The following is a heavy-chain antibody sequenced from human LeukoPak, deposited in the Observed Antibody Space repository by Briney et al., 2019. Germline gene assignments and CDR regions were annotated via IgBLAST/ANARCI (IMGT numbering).Heavy chain of an antibody. CDR2: INHSGST. CDR3: ARDRGAVAGNNWFDP. Sequence: PSETLSLTCAVYGGSFSGYYWSWIRQPPGKGLEWIGEINHSGSTNYNPSLKSRVTISVDTSKNQFSLKLSSVTAADTAVYYCARDRGAVAGNNWFDPWGQGTLVTVSS. CDR1: GGSFSGYY. D-gene: IGHD6-19*01. J-gene: IGHJ5*02. V-gene: IGHV4-34*01.